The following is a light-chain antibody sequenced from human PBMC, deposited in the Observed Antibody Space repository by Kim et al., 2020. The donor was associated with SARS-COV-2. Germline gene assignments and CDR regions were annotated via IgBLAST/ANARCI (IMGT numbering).Light chain of an antibody. CDR3: QQYGSSPPNT. J-gene: IGKJ3*01. V-gene: IGKV3-20*01. CDR2: GAS. CDR1: RSVCRSS. Sequence: PGGRATLRCRGSRSVCRSSLAGNQQKPGQAPRLRISGASSRATGIPDRFSGGGSGTDFTLTISRLEPEDFAVYCCQQYGSSPPNTCGPGTKVDIK.